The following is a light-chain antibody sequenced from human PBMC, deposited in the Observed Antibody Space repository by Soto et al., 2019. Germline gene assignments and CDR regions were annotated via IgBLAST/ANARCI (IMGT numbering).Light chain of an antibody. Sequence: QSVLTQPPSASGTPGQRVIISCSGSSSNIGSNTVNWYQQIPGTAPKLLIYSYNQRPSGVPDRFSGSKSDTSASLAISGLQSEDEGEYYCAAWDDILNGVLFGGGTKLTVL. CDR2: SYN. CDR1: SSNIGSNT. V-gene: IGLV1-44*01. CDR3: AAWDDILNGVL. J-gene: IGLJ2*01.